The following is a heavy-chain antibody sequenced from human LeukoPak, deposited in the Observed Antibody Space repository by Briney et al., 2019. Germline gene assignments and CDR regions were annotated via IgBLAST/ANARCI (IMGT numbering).Heavy chain of an antibody. CDR1: GFTFSGYW. D-gene: IGHD6-19*01. CDR2: IKQEGSEK. Sequence: GGSLRLSCAASGFTFSGYWMNWVRQAPGKGLEWVANIKQEGSEKDYVDSVKGRFTISRDNAKNSLYLQMNSLRVEDTAVYYCARVSSLAVAGFFDYWGQGILVTVSS. V-gene: IGHV3-7*01. J-gene: IGHJ4*02. CDR3: ARVSSLAVAGFFDY.